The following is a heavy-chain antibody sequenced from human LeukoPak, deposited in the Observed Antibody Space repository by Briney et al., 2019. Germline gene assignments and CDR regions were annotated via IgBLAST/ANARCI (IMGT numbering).Heavy chain of an antibody. D-gene: IGHD3-10*01. CDR1: GFTFSSYG. CDR2: ISYDGSNK. Sequence: GGSLRLSCAASGFTFSSYGMHWVRQAPGKGLEWVAVISYDGSNKYYVDSVKGRFTISRDNSKNTLYLQMNSLRAEDTAVYYCAKDQALWFGDYFDYWGQGTLVTVSS. CDR3: AKDQALWFGDYFDY. J-gene: IGHJ4*02. V-gene: IGHV3-30*18.